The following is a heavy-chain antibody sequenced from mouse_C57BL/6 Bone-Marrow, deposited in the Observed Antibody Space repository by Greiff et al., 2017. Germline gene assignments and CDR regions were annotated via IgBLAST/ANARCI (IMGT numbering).Heavy chain of an antibody. D-gene: IGHD2-3*01. J-gene: IGHJ3*01. Sequence: VQLQQSGAELVKPGASVKLSCKASGYTFTEYTIHWVKQRSGQGLEWIGWFYAGSGSIKYTEKFKDQATFTADKSSSPVYLELSQLTSEDPAVYFCARHEVEGYLICAYWRQGPLDTVSA. CDR1: GYTFTEYT. CDR2: FYAGSGSI. V-gene: IGHV1-62-2*01. CDR3: ARHEVEGYLICAY.